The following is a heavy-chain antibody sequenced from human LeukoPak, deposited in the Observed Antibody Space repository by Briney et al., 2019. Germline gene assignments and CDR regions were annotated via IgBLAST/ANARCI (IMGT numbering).Heavy chain of an antibody. J-gene: IGHJ4*02. Sequence: PGGSLRLSCAASGFTFSSYGMHWVRQAPRKGLEWVAFIRYDGSNKYYADSVKGRFTISRDNSKNTLYLQMNSLRAEDTAVYYCAKDFTVVRGVMDYWGQGTLVTVSS. CDR3: AKDFTVVRGVMDY. V-gene: IGHV3-30*02. CDR2: IRYDGSNK. CDR1: GFTFSSYG. D-gene: IGHD3-10*01.